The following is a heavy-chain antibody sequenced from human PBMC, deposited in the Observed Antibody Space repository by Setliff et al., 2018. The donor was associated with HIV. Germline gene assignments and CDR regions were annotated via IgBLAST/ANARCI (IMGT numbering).Heavy chain of an antibody. V-gene: IGHV1-18*01. J-gene: IGHJ3*02. Sequence: ASVKVSCKTSGYSFSSHGVSWVRQAPGQGLEWMGWINAGNGNTKYSQKFQGRVTITRDTSASTAYMELRSLTSEDTAVYFCARGLGALEWEKRDGDAFDIWGQGTMVTVSS. CDR3: ARGLGALEWEKRDGDAFDI. D-gene: IGHD3-3*01. CDR2: INAGNGNT. CDR1: GYSFSSHG.